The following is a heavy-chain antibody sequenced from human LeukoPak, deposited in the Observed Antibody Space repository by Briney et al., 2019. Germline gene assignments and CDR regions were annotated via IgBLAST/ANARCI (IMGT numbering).Heavy chain of an antibody. J-gene: IGHJ4*02. CDR1: GGTFSSYA. Sequence: SVKVSCKASGGTFSSYAISWVRQAPGQGLEWMGGIIPIFGTANYAQKFQGRVTITTDESTSTAYMELSSLRSEDTAVYYCASSPSHCSSTSCPWYYFDYWGQGTLVTVSS. CDR2: IIPIFGTA. D-gene: IGHD2-2*01. V-gene: IGHV1-69*05. CDR3: ASSPSHCSSTSCPWYYFDY.